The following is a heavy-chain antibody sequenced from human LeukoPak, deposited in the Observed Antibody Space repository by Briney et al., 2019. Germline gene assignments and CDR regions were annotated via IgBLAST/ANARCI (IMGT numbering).Heavy chain of an antibody. CDR2: IYYSGST. D-gene: IGHD6-13*01. J-gene: IGHJ4*02. Sequence: SQTLSLTCTVSGGSISSGDYYWSWIRQPPGKGLEWIGYIYYSGSTYYNPSLKSRVTISVDRSKNQFSLKLSSVTAADTAVYYCAGGPKIAAAGTGYWGQGTLVTVSS. V-gene: IGHV4-30-4*01. CDR1: GGSISSGDYY. CDR3: AGGPKIAAAGTGY.